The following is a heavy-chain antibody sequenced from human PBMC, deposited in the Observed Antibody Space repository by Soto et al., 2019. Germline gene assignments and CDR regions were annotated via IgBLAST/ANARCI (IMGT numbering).Heavy chain of an antibody. CDR3: ARDGEAHFGLDV. D-gene: IGHD3-10*01. V-gene: IGHV3-21*01. Sequence: GGSLRLSCTASGFTFSTYSLNWVRQAPGKGLEWVSFITGSSGHKFYADSLRGRFTISRDNAKNSLYLQMNNLRAEDTAIYYCARDGEAHFGLDVWGQGTTVTVSS. CDR1: GFTFSTYS. J-gene: IGHJ6*02. CDR2: ITGSSGHK.